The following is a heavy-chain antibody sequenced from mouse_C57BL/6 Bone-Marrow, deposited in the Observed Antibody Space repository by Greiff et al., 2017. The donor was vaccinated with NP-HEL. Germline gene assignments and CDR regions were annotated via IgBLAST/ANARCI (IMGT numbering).Heavy chain of an antibody. CDR3: ASRVHYYGNSAMDY. V-gene: IGHV1-19*01. Sequence: VQLQQSGPVLVKPGASVKMSCKASGYTFTDYYMNWVKQSHGKSLEWIGVINPYNGGTSYNQKFKGKATLTVDKSSSTAYMELNSLTSEHSAVYYCASRVHYYGNSAMDYWGQGTSVTVSS. D-gene: IGHD1-1*01. CDR1: GYTFTDYY. CDR2: INPYNGGT. J-gene: IGHJ4*01.